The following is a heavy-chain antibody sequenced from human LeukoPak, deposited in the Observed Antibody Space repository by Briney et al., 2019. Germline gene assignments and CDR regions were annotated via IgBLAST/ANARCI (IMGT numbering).Heavy chain of an antibody. Sequence: ASVKVSCKASGYSFTGYYIHWVRQAPGQGLKWMGWINPNSGGTSYSQKFQGRVTVTRDTSISTVYMELSRLTSDDTAVYFCARAVTSSSAYWGQGTLVTVSS. D-gene: IGHD6-6*01. CDR2: INPNSGGT. J-gene: IGHJ4*02. V-gene: IGHV1-2*02. CDR1: GYSFTGYY. CDR3: ARAVTSSSAY.